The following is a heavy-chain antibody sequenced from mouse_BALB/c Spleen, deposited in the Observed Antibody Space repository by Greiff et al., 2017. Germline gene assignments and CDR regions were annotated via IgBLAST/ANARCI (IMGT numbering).Heavy chain of an antibody. CDR1: GYTFTNYG. Sequence: VESGPELKKPGETVKISCKASGYTFTNYGMNWVKQAPGKGLKWMGWINTYTGEPTYADDFKGRFAFSLETSASTAYLQINNLKNEDTATYFCASLLRLRAMDYWGQGTSVTVSS. CDR2: INTYTGEP. J-gene: IGHJ4*01. CDR3: ASLLRLRAMDY. D-gene: IGHD1-2*01. V-gene: IGHV9-3-1*01.